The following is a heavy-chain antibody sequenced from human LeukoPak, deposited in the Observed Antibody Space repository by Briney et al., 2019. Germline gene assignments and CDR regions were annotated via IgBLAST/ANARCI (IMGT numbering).Heavy chain of an antibody. V-gene: IGHV3-23*01. Sequence: PGGSLRLSCAASGFTFSSYEMNWVRQAPGKGLEWVSAISGSGGGTYYADSVKGRFTISRDNSKKILYLQMNSLRVEDTALYYCAKERDSSGYFDYWGQGTLVTASS. CDR1: GFTFSSYE. CDR3: AKERDSSGYFDY. J-gene: IGHJ4*02. CDR2: ISGSGGGT. D-gene: IGHD3-22*01.